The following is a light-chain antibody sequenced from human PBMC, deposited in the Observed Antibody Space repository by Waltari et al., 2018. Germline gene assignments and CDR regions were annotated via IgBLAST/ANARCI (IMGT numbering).Light chain of an antibody. V-gene: IGKV1-39*01. J-gene: IGKJ2*01. CDR2: AAS. CDR3: QQSYSTPRT. CDR1: QSISSY. Sequence: DIQMTQSPSSLSASVGDRVTVTCRASQSISSYLNWYQQKPGKAPKLLIYAASSLQSGVPSRFSRSGSATDFTLTISSLQPEDCATYYCQQSYSTPRTFGQGTKLEIK.